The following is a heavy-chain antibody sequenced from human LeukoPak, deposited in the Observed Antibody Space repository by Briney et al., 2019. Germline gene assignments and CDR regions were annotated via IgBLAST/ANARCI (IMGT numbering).Heavy chain of an antibody. V-gene: IGHV3-74*01. CDR2: VNPQGTAT. CDR1: GFTFSSYD. J-gene: IGHJ4*02. CDR3: ARARWSSTGWFLGY. D-gene: IGHD6-19*01. Sequence: SRGSLRLSCAASGFTFSSYDMSWVRQAPGKGLVWVSRVNPQGTATYYTDSVKGRFTISRDNAKDALHLQMDNLRAEDTAVYYCARARWSSTGWFLGYWGQGTLVTVSS.